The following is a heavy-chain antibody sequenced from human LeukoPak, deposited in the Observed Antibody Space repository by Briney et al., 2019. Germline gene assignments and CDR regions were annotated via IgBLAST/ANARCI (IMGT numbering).Heavy chain of an antibody. D-gene: IGHD2-15*01. J-gene: IGHJ5*02. Sequence: PSETLSLTCSVSGDSISSYYWSWIRQPPGKGLEWIGYIYYSGSTNYNPSLKSRVTISVDTSKYQFSLKLSSVTAADTAVYYCAGTPNWFDPWGQGTLVTVSS. CDR1: GDSISSYY. CDR3: AGTPNWFDP. V-gene: IGHV4-59*01. CDR2: IYYSGST.